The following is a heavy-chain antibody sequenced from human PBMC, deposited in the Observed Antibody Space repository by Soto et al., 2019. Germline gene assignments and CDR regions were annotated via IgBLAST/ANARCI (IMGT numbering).Heavy chain of an antibody. D-gene: IGHD3-3*01. CDR1: GGSMSSYY. V-gene: IGHV4-59*01. Sequence: SETLSLTCTVSGGSMSSYYWSWIRQPPGKGLEWIGYIYYSGITDYNPSLKSRVTISVDTSKNQFSLKLTSVTAADTAVYYCARVRDFWSGYYWFDPWGQGTRVTVS. CDR2: IYYSGIT. J-gene: IGHJ5*02. CDR3: ARVRDFWSGYYWFDP.